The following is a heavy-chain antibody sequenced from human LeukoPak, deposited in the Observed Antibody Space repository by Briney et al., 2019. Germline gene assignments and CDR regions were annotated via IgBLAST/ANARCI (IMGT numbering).Heavy chain of an antibody. CDR1: GGSISSGGYY. CDR2: IYYSGST. Sequence: SETLSLTCTVSGGSISSGGYYWSWIRQHPGKGLEWIGYIYYSGSTYYNPSLKSRATISVDTSKNQFSLKLSSVTAADTAVYYCARGSSPITMIVVVTSDYWGQGTLVTVSS. D-gene: IGHD3-22*01. V-gene: IGHV4-31*03. CDR3: ARGSSPITMIVVVTSDY. J-gene: IGHJ4*02.